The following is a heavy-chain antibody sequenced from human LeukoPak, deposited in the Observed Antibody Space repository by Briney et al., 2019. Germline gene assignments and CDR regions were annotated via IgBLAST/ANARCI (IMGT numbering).Heavy chain of an antibody. J-gene: IGHJ4*02. CDR2: FNPNDDSA. CDR3: ARVAGYDAFFDY. Sequence: ASVKVSCKASGYVLTNFYMHWVRQAHGQGLEWMGVFNPNDDSALNAQKFQGRVTMTKDTSTNTVYMELSNLKSEDTAVYFCARVAGYDAFFDYWGQGSQVTVS. V-gene: IGHV1-46*01. D-gene: IGHD2-2*01. CDR1: GYVLTNFY.